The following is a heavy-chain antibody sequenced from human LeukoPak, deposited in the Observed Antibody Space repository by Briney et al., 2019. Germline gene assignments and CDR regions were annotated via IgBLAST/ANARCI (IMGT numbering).Heavy chain of an antibody. Sequence: SETLSLTCAVYGGPFSGYYWSWIRQPPGKGLEWIGEINHSGSTNYNPSLKSRVTISVDTSKNQFSLKLSSVTAADTAVYYCARGRTPYSSGWTNWFDPWGQGTLVTVSS. CDR3: ARGRTPYSSGWTNWFDP. J-gene: IGHJ5*02. CDR1: GGPFSGYY. V-gene: IGHV4-34*01. D-gene: IGHD6-19*01. CDR2: INHSGST.